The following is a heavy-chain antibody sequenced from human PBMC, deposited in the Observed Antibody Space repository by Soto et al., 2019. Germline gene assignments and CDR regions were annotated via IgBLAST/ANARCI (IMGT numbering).Heavy chain of an antibody. D-gene: IGHD4-17*01. CDR2: IYYSGRT. V-gene: IGHV4-59*01. Sequence: SETLSLTCTVSGGSIRDYIWTWIRQPPGKGLEWIGYIYYSGRTNYNPSLKSRVSISVDTSKNHFSLQLSSVTAADTAVYYCARVGGDDFGDSGGFDYWGQGTLVTVSS. J-gene: IGHJ4*02. CDR3: ARVGGDDFGDSGGFDY. CDR1: GGSIRDYI.